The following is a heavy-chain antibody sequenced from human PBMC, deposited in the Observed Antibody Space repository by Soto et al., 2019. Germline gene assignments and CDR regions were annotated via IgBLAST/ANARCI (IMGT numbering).Heavy chain of an antibody. J-gene: IGHJ4*02. V-gene: IGHV1-3*01. CDR1: GYTFTSYA. CDR2: INAGNGNT. D-gene: IGHD3-10*01. CDR3: ARVLIPFHYYGSGTPQGY. Sequence: QVQLVQSGAEVKKPGASVKVSCKASGYTFTSYAMHWVRQAPGQRLEWMGWINAGNGNTKYSQKFQGRVTITRDTAASTAYMELSSLRSDDTAVYCCARVLIPFHYYGSGTPQGYWGQGTLVTVSS.